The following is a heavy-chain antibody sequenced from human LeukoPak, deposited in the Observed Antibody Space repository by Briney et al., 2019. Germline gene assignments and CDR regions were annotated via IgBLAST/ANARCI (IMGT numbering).Heavy chain of an antibody. CDR3: ARQVSYGYNSGDWFDP. CDR1: GYSFTSYW. V-gene: IGHV5-51*01. J-gene: IGHJ5*02. D-gene: IGHD5-18*01. Sequence: RGESLKISCKGSGYSFTSYWIGWVRQMPGKGLEWMGIIYPGDSDTRYSPSFQGQVTISADKSISTAYLQWSSLKASDTAMYYCARQVSYGYNSGDWFDPWGQGTPVTVSS. CDR2: IYPGDSDT.